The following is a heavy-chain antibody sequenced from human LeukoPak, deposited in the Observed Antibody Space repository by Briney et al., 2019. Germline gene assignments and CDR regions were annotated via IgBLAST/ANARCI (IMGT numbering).Heavy chain of an antibody. CDR3: ARGGVGATPGPYNWFDP. J-gene: IGHJ5*02. CDR2: ISAYNGNT. V-gene: IGHV1-18*01. D-gene: IGHD1-26*01. CDR1: GYTFTSYG. Sequence: GASVKVSCKASGYTFTSYGISWVRQAPGQGLEWMGWISAYNGNTNYAQKLQGRVTMTTDTSTSTAYMELSSLRSEDTAVYYCARGGVGATPGPYNWFDPWGQGTLVTVSS.